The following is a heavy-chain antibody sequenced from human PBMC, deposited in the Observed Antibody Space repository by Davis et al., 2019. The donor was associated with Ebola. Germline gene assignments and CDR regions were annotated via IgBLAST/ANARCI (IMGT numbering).Heavy chain of an antibody. CDR3: ARGGPLRYFDWLLYRTYCFDY. CDR1: GGSFSGYY. V-gene: IGHV4-34*01. CDR2: INHSGRT. Sequence: GSLRLSCAVYGGSFSGYYWSWIRQTPGKGLEWIGEINHSGRTNYNPSLKSRVTISVDTSKKQFSLKLSSVTAADTAVYFCARGGPLRYFDWLLYRTYCFDYWGQGTLVTVSS. J-gene: IGHJ4*02. D-gene: IGHD3-9*01.